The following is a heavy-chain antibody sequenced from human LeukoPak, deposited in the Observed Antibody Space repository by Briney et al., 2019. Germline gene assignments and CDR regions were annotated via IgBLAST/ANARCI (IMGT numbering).Heavy chain of an antibody. CDR1: GFWFADYG. V-gene: IGHV3-20*04. J-gene: IGHJ4*02. CDR2: INWKGGST. Sequence: GGSLRLSCVASGFWFADYGMSWVRQAPGKGLEWVSGINWKGGSTGYADSVKGRFTISRDNAKNSLYLRMNSLRAEDTALYYCAKVNIGYFDYWGQGTLVTVSS. CDR3: AKVNIGYFDY. D-gene: IGHD2/OR15-2a*01.